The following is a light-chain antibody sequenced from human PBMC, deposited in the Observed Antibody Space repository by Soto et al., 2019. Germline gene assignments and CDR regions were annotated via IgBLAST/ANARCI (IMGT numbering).Light chain of an antibody. V-gene: IGLV2-8*01. CDR2: EVS. Sequence: QSVLTQPPSASGSPGQSVTISCTGTSSDVGGYNYVSWYQQHPGKAPKLMIYEVSKRPSGVPDRFSGSKSGNTASLTVSGLQAEDEADYYCSSYAGSNKYVCGNGTKVIGL. CDR1: SSDVGGYNY. CDR3: SSYAGSNKYV. J-gene: IGLJ1*01.